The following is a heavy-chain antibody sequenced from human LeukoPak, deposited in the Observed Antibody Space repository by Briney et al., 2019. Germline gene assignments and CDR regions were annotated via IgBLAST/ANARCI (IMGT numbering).Heavy chain of an antibody. J-gene: IGHJ4*02. CDR2: IYYSGST. V-gene: IGHV4-39*01. D-gene: IGHD3-22*01. CDR1: GGSISSSSYY. CDR3: ARHIHYYDSSPTFDY. Sequence: SETLSLTCTVSGGSISSSSYYWGWIRQPPGKGLEWIGSIYYSGSTYYNPSLKSRVTISVDTSKNQFSLKLSSVTAADTAVYYCARHIHYYDSSPTFDYWGQGTLVTVSS.